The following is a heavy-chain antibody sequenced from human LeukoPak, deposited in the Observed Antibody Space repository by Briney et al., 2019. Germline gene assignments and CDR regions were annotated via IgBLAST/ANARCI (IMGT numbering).Heavy chain of an antibody. CDR3: ARAGQMATPPRAFDI. CDR1: AGTFSSYT. CDR2: IIPILGIA. J-gene: IGHJ3*02. Sequence: SVKVSCKASAGTFSSYTISWVRQAPGQGLEWMGRIIPILGIANYAQKFQGRVTITADKSTSTAYMELSSLRSEDTAVYYCARAGQMATPPRAFDIWGQGTMVTVSS. D-gene: IGHD5-24*01. V-gene: IGHV1-69*02.